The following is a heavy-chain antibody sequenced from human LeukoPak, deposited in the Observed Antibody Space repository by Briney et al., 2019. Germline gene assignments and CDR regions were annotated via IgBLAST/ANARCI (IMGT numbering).Heavy chain of an antibody. Sequence: SETLSLTCTVSGGSISSYYWSWIRQPPGKGLEWIGNIYYTGSTNYNPSLKSRVTISVDTSKNQFSLKLSSVTAADTAVYYCARGEVAASFDYWGQGTLVTVSS. CDR1: GGSISSYY. CDR3: ARGEVAASFDY. CDR2: IYYTGST. D-gene: IGHD6-6*01. V-gene: IGHV4-59*12. J-gene: IGHJ4*02.